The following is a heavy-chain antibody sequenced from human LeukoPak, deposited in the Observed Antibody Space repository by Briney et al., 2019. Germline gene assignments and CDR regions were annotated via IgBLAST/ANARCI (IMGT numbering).Heavy chain of an antibody. V-gene: IGHV4-34*01. D-gene: IGHD1-26*01. J-gene: IGHJ4*02. CDR2: INHSGST. CDR1: GGSFSGYY. CDR3: ARGELRRPFDY. Sequence: PSETLSLTCAVYGGSFSGYYWSWIRQPPGKGLEWIGGINHSGSTNYNPSLKSRVTISVDTSKNQFSLKLSSVTAADTAVYYCARGELRRPFDYWGQGTLVTVSS.